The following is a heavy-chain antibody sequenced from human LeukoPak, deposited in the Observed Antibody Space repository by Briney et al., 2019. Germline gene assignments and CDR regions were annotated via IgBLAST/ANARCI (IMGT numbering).Heavy chain of an antibody. Sequence: SETLSLTCTVSGGSISSYYWSWVRQPAVKGLEWIGRIYTSGSTNYNPSLKSRVTMSVDTSKNQFSLKPSSVTAADTAVYYCARHYKSTRTTVFDYWGRGTLVTVSS. D-gene: IGHD4-11*01. CDR3: ARHYKSTRTTVFDY. CDR1: GGSISSYY. V-gene: IGHV4-4*07. CDR2: IYTSGST. J-gene: IGHJ4*02.